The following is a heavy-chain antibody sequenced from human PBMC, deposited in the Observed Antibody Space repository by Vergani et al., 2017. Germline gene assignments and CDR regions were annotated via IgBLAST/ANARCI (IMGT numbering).Heavy chain of an antibody. CDR3: ARVAPSNSEVTPTAFDV. J-gene: IGHJ3*01. D-gene: IGHD1-1*01. Sequence: QVQLVQSGAEVKKPGASVKVSCKASGYTFTGYYMHWVRQAPGQGLEWMGWINPNSGGTNYAQKFQGRVTMTRDTSISTAYMELSRLRSGDTAVYFCARVAPSNSEVTPTAFDVWGQGTMVTVSS. CDR1: GYTFTGYY. V-gene: IGHV1-2*02. CDR2: INPNSGGT.